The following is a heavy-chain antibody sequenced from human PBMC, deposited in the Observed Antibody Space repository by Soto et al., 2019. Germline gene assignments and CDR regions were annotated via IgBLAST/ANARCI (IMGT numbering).Heavy chain of an antibody. D-gene: IGHD6-19*01. CDR3: AGAGGVGAVAVDF. CDR1: GGSISSGGYS. Sequence: QLQLQESGSGLVKPSQTLSLTCAVSGGSISSGGYSWSWIRQPPGKGLEWIGYIYHSGSTYYNPSLKSRVTISVDKSKIQFSLKVGSVTVAVTAVYYCAGAGGVGAVAVDFWGQGTLVTVSS. CDR2: IYHSGST. V-gene: IGHV4-30-2*01. J-gene: IGHJ4*02.